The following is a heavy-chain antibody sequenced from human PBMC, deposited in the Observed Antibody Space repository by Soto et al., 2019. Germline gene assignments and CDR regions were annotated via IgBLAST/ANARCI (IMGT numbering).Heavy chain of an antibody. Sequence: QSVEFRRLAYGASGFTFRSYAMHWVRQAPGKGVEWVAVISYDGSHKYYADSVKGRFTISRDNSQNTPYLQMNSLRAEATGVYYCARAPYYRSGSYQNYGGGYYVDYWGQG. CDR1: GFTFRSYA. CDR3: ARAPYYRSGSYQNYGGGYYVDY. J-gene: IGHJ4*02. CDR2: ISYDGSHK. V-gene: IGHV3-30-3*01. D-gene: IGHD3-10*01.